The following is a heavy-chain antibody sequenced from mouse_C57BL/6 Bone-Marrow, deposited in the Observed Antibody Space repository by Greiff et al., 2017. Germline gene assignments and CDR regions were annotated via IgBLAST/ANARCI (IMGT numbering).Heavy chain of an antibody. CDR1: GYTFTSYG. J-gene: IGHJ3*01. CDR3: ARDYGSPCAY. D-gene: IGHD1-1*01. Sequence: QVQLQQPGTELVKPGASVKLSCQASGYTFTSYGISWVKQRTGQGLEWIGEIYPRSGNTYSNEKFKGKATLTADKSSSTAYMELRSLTSEASAVDFCARDYGSPCAYWGQGTLVTVSA. V-gene: IGHV1-81*01. CDR2: IYPRSGNT.